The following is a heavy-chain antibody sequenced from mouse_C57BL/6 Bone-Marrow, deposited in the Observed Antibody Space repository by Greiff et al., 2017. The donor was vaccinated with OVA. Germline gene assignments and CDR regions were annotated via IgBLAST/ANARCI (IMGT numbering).Heavy chain of an antibody. CDR1: GFTFSSYG. V-gene: IGHV5-6*02. Sequence: DVMLVESGGDLVKPGGSLKLSCAASGFTFSSYGMSWVRQTPDKRLEWVATISSGGSYTYYPDSVKGRFTISRDNAKNTLYLQMSSLKSEDTAMYYCARHDYYGYDAGFAYWGQGTLVTVSA. CDR3: ARHDYYGYDAGFAY. J-gene: IGHJ3*01. CDR2: ISSGGSYT. D-gene: IGHD2-2*01.